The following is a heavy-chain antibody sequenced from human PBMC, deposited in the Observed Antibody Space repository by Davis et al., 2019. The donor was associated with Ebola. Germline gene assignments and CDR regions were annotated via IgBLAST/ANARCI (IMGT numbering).Heavy chain of an antibody. Sequence: AASVKVSCKASGYTFTGHYMHWVRQAPGQGLEWMGWISVYNGNTNYAQKLQGRVTMTTDTTTGTAYMELRSLRSDDTAVYYCARDGGCSSNSCYVYYFDYWGQGTLVTVSS. CDR3: ARDGGCSSNSCYVYYFDY. CDR2: ISVYNGNT. D-gene: IGHD2-2*01. CDR1: GYTFTGHY. V-gene: IGHV1-18*04. J-gene: IGHJ4*02.